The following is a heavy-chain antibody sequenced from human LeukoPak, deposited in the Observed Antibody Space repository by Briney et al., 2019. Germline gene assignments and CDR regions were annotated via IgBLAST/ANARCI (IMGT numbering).Heavy chain of an antibody. CDR2: INPNSGGT. Sequence: ASVKVSCKASGCTFTGYYMHWVRQAPGQGLEWMGWINPNSGGTNYAQKFQGWVTMTRDTSISTAYMELSRLRSDDTAVYYCARGKPGPARVAARPGWFDPWGQGTLVTVSS. J-gene: IGHJ5*02. CDR1: GCTFTGYY. D-gene: IGHD6-6*01. CDR3: ARGKPGPARVAARPGWFDP. V-gene: IGHV1-2*04.